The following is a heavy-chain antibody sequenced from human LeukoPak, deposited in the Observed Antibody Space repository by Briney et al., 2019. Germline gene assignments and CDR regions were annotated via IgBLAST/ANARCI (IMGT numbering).Heavy chain of an antibody. CDR1: SGSISSSSYY. J-gene: IGHJ3*02. CDR2: VYYSGST. D-gene: IGHD1-26*01. V-gene: IGHV4-39*07. Sequence: PSETLSLTCTVSSGSISSSSYYWGWIRQPPGKGLEWIGSVYYSGSTYYNPSLKSRVTISVDTSKNQFSLKLSSVTAADTAVYYCARTAWVGVSGAFDIWGQGTLVTVSS. CDR3: ARTAWVGVSGAFDI.